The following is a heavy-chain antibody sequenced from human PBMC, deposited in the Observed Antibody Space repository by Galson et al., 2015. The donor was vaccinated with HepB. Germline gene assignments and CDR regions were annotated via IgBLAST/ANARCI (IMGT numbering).Heavy chain of an antibody. D-gene: IGHD3-22*01. CDR3: ARHDYYDRWYYGMDV. CDR2: INPSGGST. CDR1: GYTFTSYY. J-gene: IGHJ6*02. Sequence: SVKVSCKASGYTFTSYYMHWVRQAPGQGLEWMGIINPSGGSTSYAQKLQGRVTMTRDTSTSTVYMELSSLKASDTAMYYCARHDYYDRWYYGMDVWGQGTTVTVSS. V-gene: IGHV1-46*04.